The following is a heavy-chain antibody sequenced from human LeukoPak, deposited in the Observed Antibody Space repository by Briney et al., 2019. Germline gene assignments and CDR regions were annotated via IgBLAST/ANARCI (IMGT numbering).Heavy chain of an antibody. D-gene: IGHD3-22*01. CDR2: IYYSGST. CDR3: ARHGGRMVYSDSSAYSDF. V-gene: IGHV4-59*01. Sequence: SETLSLTCTVSGGSISSYYWSWIRQPPGKGLEWIGYIYYSGSTNYNPSLKSRVTILVDPSKNQFSLKLSSVTAADTAVYYCARHGGRMVYSDSSAYSDFWGQGTLVTVSS. CDR1: GGSISSYY. J-gene: IGHJ4*02.